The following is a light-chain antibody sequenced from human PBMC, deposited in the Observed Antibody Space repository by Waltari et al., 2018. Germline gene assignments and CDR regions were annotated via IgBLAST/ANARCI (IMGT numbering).Light chain of an antibody. V-gene: IGKV3D-15*01. Sequence: ETIMTQSPAILSVSPGEPATLSCRASKSVGNNVAWFQQTPGQAPRLLIYVTSSRSTNIPGRFFGAGAGTDFTLTISGLQSEGFGVYYCQQYNEWPYTFGQGTKVDLK. CDR2: VTS. J-gene: IGKJ2*01. CDR3: QQYNEWPYT. CDR1: KSVGNN.